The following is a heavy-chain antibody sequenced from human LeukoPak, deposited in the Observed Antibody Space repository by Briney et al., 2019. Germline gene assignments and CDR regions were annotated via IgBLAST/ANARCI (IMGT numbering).Heavy chain of an antibody. CDR1: GFTFTNTW. CDR2: IRSKAAGGTT. CDR3: ALGSANYDSSDFDC. V-gene: IGHV3-15*07. Sequence: PGGSLRLSCVASGFTFTNTWINWVRQAPGGGLEGVGRIRSKAAGGTTEYAAPVKGRFTISRDDSKNTLYLQMNSLITDDTAVYYCALGSANYDSSDFDCWGQGTLVTVSS. D-gene: IGHD3-22*01. J-gene: IGHJ4*02.